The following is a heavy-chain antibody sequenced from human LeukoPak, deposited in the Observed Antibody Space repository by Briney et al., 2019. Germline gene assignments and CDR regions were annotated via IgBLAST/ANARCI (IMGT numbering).Heavy chain of an antibody. J-gene: IGHJ5*02. Sequence: SETLSLNCTVSGGSISSSSYYWGWIRQPPGKGLEWIGSIYYSGSTYYNPSLKSRVTISVDTSKNQFSLKLSSVTAADTAVYYCARHAVTSNYDFWSGYGWFDPWGQGTLVTVSS. V-gene: IGHV4-39*01. CDR2: IYYSGST. CDR1: GGSISSSSYY. D-gene: IGHD3-3*01. CDR3: ARHAVTSNYDFWSGYGWFDP.